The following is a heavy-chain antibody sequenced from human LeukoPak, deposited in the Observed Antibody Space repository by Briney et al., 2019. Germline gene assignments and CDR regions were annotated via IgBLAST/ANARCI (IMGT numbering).Heavy chain of an antibody. Sequence: PGGSLRLSCAASGFTFSSYEMNWVRHAPGKGLEWVSGINWNGGTIGYADSVKGRFTISRDNAKNSLYLEMNSLRAEDTALYYCARPYYDSSGPVGYWGQGTLVTVSS. CDR1: GFTFSSYE. D-gene: IGHD3-22*01. V-gene: IGHV3-20*04. J-gene: IGHJ4*02. CDR3: ARPYYDSSGPVGY. CDR2: INWNGGTI.